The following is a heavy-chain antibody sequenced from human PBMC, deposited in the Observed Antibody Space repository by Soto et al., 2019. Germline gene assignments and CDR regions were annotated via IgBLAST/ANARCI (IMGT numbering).Heavy chain of an antibody. V-gene: IGHV4-59*01. CDR2: IYNSGCT. D-gene: IGHD3-10*01. J-gene: IGHJ6*02. CDR1: AGSISSYY. Sequence: QVQLQESGPGLVKASETLSLTCTVSAGSISSYYWGWIRQSPGKGLEWIGYIYNSGCTNYNPALKSRLTMSVDTSKNQFSLKLSSVTAADTAVYYCARIIRTLAWDGVDVWGQGTRVTV. CDR3: ARIIRTLAWDGVDV.